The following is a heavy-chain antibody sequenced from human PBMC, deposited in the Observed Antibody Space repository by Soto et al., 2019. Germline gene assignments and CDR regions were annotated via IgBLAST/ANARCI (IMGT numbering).Heavy chain of an antibody. CDR2: MNQDGSES. CDR1: GFILSSYW. Sequence: EVQLVESGGGLVQPGGSLRLSCAASGFILSSYWMSWVRQAPGKGLEWVANMNQDGSESDYVGSVKGRFTFTRDNAKNTLYLQMNSLRAEDTAVYYCARLSTSAGRRDLACWGQGTLVTVSS. V-gene: IGHV3-7*01. J-gene: IGHJ4*02. CDR3: ARLSTSAGRRDLAC.